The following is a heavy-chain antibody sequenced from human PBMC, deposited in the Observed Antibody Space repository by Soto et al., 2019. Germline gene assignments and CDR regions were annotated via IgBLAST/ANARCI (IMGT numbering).Heavy chain of an antibody. J-gene: IGHJ5*02. CDR3: ARGYYDYIWGSYRPPGWFDP. Sequence: QVQLQESGPGLVKPSQTLSLTCTVSGGSISSGGYYWSWIRQHPGKGLEWIGYIYYSGSTYYNPSLKSRVTISVDNSKKLCSLKLSSVTAADTAVYYCARGYYDYIWGSYRPPGWFDPWGQGTLVTVSS. CDR2: IYYSGST. V-gene: IGHV4-31*03. D-gene: IGHD3-16*02. CDR1: GGSISSGGYY.